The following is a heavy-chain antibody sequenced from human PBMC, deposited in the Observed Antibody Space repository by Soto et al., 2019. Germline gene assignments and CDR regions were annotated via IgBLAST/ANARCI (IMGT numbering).Heavy chain of an antibody. CDR3: AKDRDYSNHVDWFDP. D-gene: IGHD4-4*01. CDR1: GFTFSSYA. J-gene: IGHJ5*02. V-gene: IGHV3-23*01. CDR2: ISGSGGST. Sequence: GSLRLSCAASGFTFSSYAMSWFRQAPGKGLEWVSAISGSGGSTYYADSVKGRFTISRDNSKNTLYLQMHSLRAEDTAVYYCAKDRDYSNHVDWFDPWGQGTQVTVSS.